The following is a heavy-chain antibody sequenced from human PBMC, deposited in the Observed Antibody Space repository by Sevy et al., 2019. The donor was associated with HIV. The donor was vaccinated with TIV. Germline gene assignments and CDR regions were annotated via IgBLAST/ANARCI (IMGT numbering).Heavy chain of an antibody. V-gene: IGHV3-73*01. J-gene: IGHJ4*02. CDR3: TRWRGGELDYFDY. Sequence: GGSLRLSCAASGFTFSGSAIHWVRQASGKGLEWVGRIRSKPNNYATSYAASVRGRFTISRDDSKDTAYLQMNSLKTEDTAVYYCTRWRGGELDYFDYWGPGTLVTVSS. CDR2: IRSKPNNYAT. CDR1: GFTFSGSA. D-gene: IGHD1-26*01.